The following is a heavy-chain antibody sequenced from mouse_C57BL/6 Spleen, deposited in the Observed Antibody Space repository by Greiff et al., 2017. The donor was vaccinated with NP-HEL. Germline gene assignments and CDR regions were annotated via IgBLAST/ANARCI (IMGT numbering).Heavy chain of an antibody. CDR1: GYTVTSYW. CDR3: ARGITTVVAENYFDY. D-gene: IGHD1-1*01. V-gene: IGHV1-52*01. CDR2: IDPSDSET. Sequence: VQLQQPGAELVRPGSSVKLSCKASGYTVTSYWMHWVKQRPIQGLEWIGNIDPSDSETHYNQKFKDKATLTVDKSSSTAYMQLSSLTSEDSAVYYCARGITTVVAENYFDYWGQGTTLTVSS. J-gene: IGHJ2*01.